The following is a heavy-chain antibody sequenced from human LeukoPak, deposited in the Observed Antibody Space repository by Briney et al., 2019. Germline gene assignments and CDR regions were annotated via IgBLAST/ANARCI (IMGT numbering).Heavy chain of an antibody. J-gene: IGHJ5*02. Sequence: ASVKVSCKASGYTLTSYDINWVRQATGQGLEWMGWMNPNSGNTGYAQKFQGRVTITRNTSISTAYMELSSLRSEDTAVNYCARARVMGRGFDRWGQGTLVTVSS. CDR3: ARARVMGRGFDR. D-gene: IGHD2-8*01. CDR2: MNPNSGNT. V-gene: IGHV1-8*03. CDR1: GYTLTSYD.